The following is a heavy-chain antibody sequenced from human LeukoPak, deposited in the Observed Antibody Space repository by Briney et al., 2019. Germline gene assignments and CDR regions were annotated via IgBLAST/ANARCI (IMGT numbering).Heavy chain of an antibody. Sequence: KPSKTLSLTCAVYGGSFSGYYWSWLRQPPGKGLEWIGEINHSGSTNYNPSLKSRVTISVDTSKNQFSLKLSSVTAADTAVYYCARGVQAAAGTYYFDYWGQGTLVTVSS. D-gene: IGHD6-13*01. V-gene: IGHV4-34*01. CDR3: ARGVQAAAGTYYFDY. CDR2: INHSGST. CDR1: GGSFSGYY. J-gene: IGHJ4*02.